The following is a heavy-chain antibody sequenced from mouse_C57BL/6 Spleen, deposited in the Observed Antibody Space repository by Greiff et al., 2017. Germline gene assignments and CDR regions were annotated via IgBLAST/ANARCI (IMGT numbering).Heavy chain of an antibody. Sequence: VQLQQSGPELVKPGASVKISCKASGYSFTGYFMNWVMQSHGKSLEWIGRINPYNGDTFSNQKFKGKATLTVDKSSSTADMEHRSLTSEDSAVYYWERGGAYGYEDADGYYYAMDYWGQGTSVTVAS. V-gene: IGHV1-20*01. CDR3: ERGGAYGYEDADGYYYAMDY. CDR1: GYSFTGYF. CDR2: INPYNGDT. D-gene: IGHD2-2*01. J-gene: IGHJ4*01.